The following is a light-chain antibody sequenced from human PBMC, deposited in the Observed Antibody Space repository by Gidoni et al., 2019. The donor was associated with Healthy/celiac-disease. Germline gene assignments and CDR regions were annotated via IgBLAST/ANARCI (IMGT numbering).Light chain of an antibody. CDR3: QQSDSTLT. CDR1: QSISRY. Sequence: DIQMPQSPSSLSASVVDRVTITCRASQSISRYLNWYQQKPGKAPNLLFYAASTLQSGVPSRFSGSGSGTDFTLTISSLQPEDFATYFCQQSDSTLTFGGGPKVEIK. CDR2: AAS. V-gene: IGKV1-39*01. J-gene: IGKJ4*01.